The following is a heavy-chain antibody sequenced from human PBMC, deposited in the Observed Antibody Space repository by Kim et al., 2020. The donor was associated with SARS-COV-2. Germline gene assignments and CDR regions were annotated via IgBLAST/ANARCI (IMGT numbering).Heavy chain of an antibody. CDR3: TRNGVGQPRGV. V-gene: IGHV3-49*04. CDR1: GFTFGDYA. Sequence: GGSRRLSCTASGFTFGDYAMGWVRQAPGKGLEWVGFIRSKAYGGTTEYAASVKGRFTISRDDSKSIAYLQMNSLKTEDTAVYYCTRNGVGQPRGVWGKGTTVTVSS. CDR2: IRSKAYGGTT. J-gene: IGHJ6*04. D-gene: IGHD1-26*01.